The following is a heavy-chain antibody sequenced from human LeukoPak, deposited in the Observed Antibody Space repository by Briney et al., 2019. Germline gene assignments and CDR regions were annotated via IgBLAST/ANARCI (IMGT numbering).Heavy chain of an antibody. J-gene: IGHJ5*02. CDR3: AEGIQVGH. V-gene: IGHV3-7*01. CDR1: GFTFNNYW. CDR2: IKRDGSEK. D-gene: IGHD5-18*01. Sequence: PGGSLRLSCAASGFTFNNYWTSWVCQAPGKGLEWVANIKRDGSEKYYVDSVKGRFTISRDNAKNSLYLQMNSLRAEDTAVYYCAEGIQVGHWGQGTLVTVSS.